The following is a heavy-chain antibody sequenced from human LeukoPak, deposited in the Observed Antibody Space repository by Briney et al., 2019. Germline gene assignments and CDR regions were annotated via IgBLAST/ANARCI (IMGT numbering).Heavy chain of an antibody. CDR3: ARDPRGYYDSSGYYYGFYFDY. J-gene: IGHJ4*02. CDR2: ISAYNGNT. CDR1: GYTFTSNG. Sequence: ASVKVSCKASGYTFTSNGISWVRQAPGQGLEWMGWISAYNGNTNYAQKLQGRVTMTTDTSTSTAYVELRSLRSDDTAVYYCARDPRGYYDSSGYYYGFYFDYWGQGTLVTVSS. V-gene: IGHV1-18*01. D-gene: IGHD3-22*01.